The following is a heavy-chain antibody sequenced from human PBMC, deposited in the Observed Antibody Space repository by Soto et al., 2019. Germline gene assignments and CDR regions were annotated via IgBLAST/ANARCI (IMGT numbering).Heavy chain of an antibody. D-gene: IGHD6-13*01. V-gene: IGHV6-1*01. CDR1: GDSVSSNSAA. J-gene: IGHJ6*02. Sequence: SQTLSLTCAISGDSVSSNSAAWNWIRQSPSRGLEWLGRTYYRSKWYNDYAVSVKSRITINPDTSKNQFSLQLNSVTPEDTAVYYCTGIAAAGTYYYYGMDVWGQGTTVTVSS. CDR2: TYYRSKWYN. CDR3: TGIAAAGTYYYYGMDV.